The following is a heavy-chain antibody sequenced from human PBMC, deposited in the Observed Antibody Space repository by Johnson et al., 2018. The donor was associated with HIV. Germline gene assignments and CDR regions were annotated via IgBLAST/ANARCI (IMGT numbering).Heavy chain of an antibody. V-gene: IGHV3-30*04. CDR1: GFTFSRCA. Sequence: QVQLVESVGGVVQPGRSLRLSCAASGFTFSRCAMHWVRQSPGKGLEWVAVISYDGSNKYYADSVKGRFTISRDNSKNTLYLQMNSLRAEDTAVYYCAKAYSYGAFDIWGQGTMVTVSS. CDR2: ISYDGSNK. CDR3: AKAYSYGAFDI. D-gene: IGHD5-18*01. J-gene: IGHJ3*02.